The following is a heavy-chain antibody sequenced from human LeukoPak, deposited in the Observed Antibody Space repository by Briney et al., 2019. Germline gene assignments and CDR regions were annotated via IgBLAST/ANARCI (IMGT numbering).Heavy chain of an antibody. CDR3: ARDQRIINPVSNAFDI. CDR2: IYYSGST. J-gene: IGHJ3*02. CDR1: GGSFSGYY. D-gene: IGHD1-14*01. Sequence: SETLSLTCAVYGGSFSGYYWSWIRQPPGKGLEWIGYIYYSGSTYYNPSLKSRVTISVDTSKNQFSLKLSSVTAADTAVYYCARDQRIINPVSNAFDIWGQGTMVTVSS. V-gene: IGHV4-34*09.